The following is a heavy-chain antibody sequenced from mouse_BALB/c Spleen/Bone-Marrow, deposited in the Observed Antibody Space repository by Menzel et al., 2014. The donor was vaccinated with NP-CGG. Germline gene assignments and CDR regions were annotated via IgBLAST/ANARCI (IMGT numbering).Heavy chain of an antibody. CDR2: IWAGGST. D-gene: IGHD2-1*01. V-gene: IGHV2-9*02. J-gene: IGHJ3*01. CDR1: GFSLTNYG. Sequence: VKVVESGPGLVAPSQSLSITCTVSGFSLTNYGVHWVRQPPGKGLEWLGIIWAGGSTNYNSALMSRLSISKDNSKSQVFLKMNSLQTDDTAMYYCAREGNLAYWGQGTLVTVPA. CDR3: AREGNLAY.